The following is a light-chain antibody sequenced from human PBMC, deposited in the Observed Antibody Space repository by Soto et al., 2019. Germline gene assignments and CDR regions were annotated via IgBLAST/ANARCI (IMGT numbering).Light chain of an antibody. CDR2: DAS. CDR3: QQRSNWPPSIT. J-gene: IGKJ5*01. Sequence: EIVFTHSPSTLSLSTGERATLSCRASQSVSNFLAWYQQRPGQAPRLLIYDASNRATGIPARFSGSGSGTDFTLTISSLEPEDFTVYYCQQRSNWPPSITFGQGTRLEI. V-gene: IGKV3-11*01. CDR1: QSVSNF.